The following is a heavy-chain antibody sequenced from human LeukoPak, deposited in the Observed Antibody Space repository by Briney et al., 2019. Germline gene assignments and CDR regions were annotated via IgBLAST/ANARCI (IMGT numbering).Heavy chain of an antibody. D-gene: IGHD3-22*01. J-gene: IGHJ4*02. CDR1: GFTFSSYS. CDR2: IKQDGNGK. V-gene: IGHV3-7*01. Sequence: GGSLRLSCAASGFTFSSYSMNWVRQAPGKGLEWVATIKQDGNGKFYVDSVKGRFTISRDNAKNSLFLQMSSLRVEDTAVYYCASLPPPYDSSGYYDYWGQGTLVTVFS. CDR3: ASLPPPYDSSGYYDY.